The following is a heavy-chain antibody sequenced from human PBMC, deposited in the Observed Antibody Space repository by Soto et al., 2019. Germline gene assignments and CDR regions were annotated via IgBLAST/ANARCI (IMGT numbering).Heavy chain of an antibody. J-gene: IGHJ5*02. CDR3: ARDHVVSRNWFDP. V-gene: IGHV3-74*01. D-gene: IGHD2-21*01. CDR1: GFTFSSYW. CDR2: INSDGSST. Sequence: GGFLRLSCAASGFTFSSYWMHWVRQAPGKGLVWVSRINSDGSSTSYADSVKGRFTISRDNAKNTLYLQMNSLRAEDTAVYYCARDHVVSRNWFDPWGQGTLVTVSS.